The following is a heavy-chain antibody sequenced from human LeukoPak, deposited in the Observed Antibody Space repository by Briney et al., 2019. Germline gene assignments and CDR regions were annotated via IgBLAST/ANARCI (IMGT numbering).Heavy chain of an antibody. V-gene: IGHV3-9*01. CDR3: AKWNRQPLVKGWFDS. CDR2: INGIGGGT. Sequence: GTSLRLSCEASGFIFDDYALHWVRLAPGKGLEWVSGINGIGGGTAYADSAKGRFTISRDNAKNSLYLQMNSLRVDDTALYFCAKWNRQPLVKGWFDSWGQGTLVTVSS. J-gene: IGHJ5*01. D-gene: IGHD6-13*01. CDR1: GFIFDDYA.